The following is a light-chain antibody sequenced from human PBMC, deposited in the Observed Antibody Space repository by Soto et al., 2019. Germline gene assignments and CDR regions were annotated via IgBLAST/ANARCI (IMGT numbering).Light chain of an antibody. CDR3: HQYGSSPQA. V-gene: IGKV3-20*01. CDR2: GAS. CDR1: QSVTRSF. J-gene: IGKJ3*01. Sequence: EIVLTQSPGTLSLSPGERVTLSCRASQSVTRSFLAWYQQKPGQAPRLLIYGASSRATGIPDRFSGSGYGTDFTLTISRLEPEDFAVYYCHQYGSSPQAFGAGTKVDIK.